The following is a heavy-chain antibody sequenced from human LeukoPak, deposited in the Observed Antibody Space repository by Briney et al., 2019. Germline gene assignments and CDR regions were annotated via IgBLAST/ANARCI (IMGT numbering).Heavy chain of an antibody. CDR1: GGSISSYY. Sequence: NASETLSLTCTVSGGSISSYYWSWIRQPPGKGLEWIGYIYYSGSTNYNPSLKSRVTISVDTSKNQFSLKLSSVTAADTAVYYCARSEYSSSSDWFDPWGQGTLVTVSS. V-gene: IGHV4-59*12. D-gene: IGHD6-6*01. CDR2: IYYSGST. CDR3: ARSEYSSSSDWFDP. J-gene: IGHJ5*02.